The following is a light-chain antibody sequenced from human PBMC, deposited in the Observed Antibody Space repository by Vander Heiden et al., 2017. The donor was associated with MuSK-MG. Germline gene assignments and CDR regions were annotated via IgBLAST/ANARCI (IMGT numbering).Light chain of an antibody. J-gene: IGLJ1*01. Sequence: QSVLTQPPSASGTPGQRVTISCSGSSSNIGSNTVNWYQQLPGTAPKLLIYSNNQLPSGVPDRFSGSKSGTSASLAISGLQSEDEADYYCAAWDDSIDYVFGTGTKVTVL. CDR1: SSNIGSNT. CDR3: AAWDDSIDYV. CDR2: SNN. V-gene: IGLV1-44*01.